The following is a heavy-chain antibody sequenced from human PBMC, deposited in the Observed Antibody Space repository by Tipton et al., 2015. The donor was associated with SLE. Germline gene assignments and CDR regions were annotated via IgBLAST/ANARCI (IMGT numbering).Heavy chain of an antibody. CDR2: MYYSGTT. CDR3: ARLYSSGWFFDY. J-gene: IGHJ4*02. CDR1: GGSISSSSYY. D-gene: IGHD6-13*01. V-gene: IGHV4-39*01. Sequence: TLSLTCTVSGGSISSSSYYWGWIRQPPGKGLEWIGNMYYSGTTYYNPSLKSRVTISVDTSKNQFSLTLTSVTAADTAVYYCARLYSSGWFFDYWGQGTLVTVSS.